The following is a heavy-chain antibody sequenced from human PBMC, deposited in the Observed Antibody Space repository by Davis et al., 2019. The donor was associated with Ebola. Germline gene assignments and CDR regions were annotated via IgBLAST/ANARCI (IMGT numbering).Heavy chain of an antibody. CDR1: GYTFTSHG. CDR3: TKRVGSRSGFEN. D-gene: IGHD1-26*01. J-gene: IGHJ4*02. Sequence: ASVKVSCKASGYTFTSHGISWVRQAPGQGLEWMGWMNPNSGNTGFAQKFQGRITMTRNLSMNTAYMELSSLRSDDTAVYYCTKRVGSRSGFENWGQGSLVTVSS. V-gene: IGHV1-8*02. CDR2: MNPNSGNT.